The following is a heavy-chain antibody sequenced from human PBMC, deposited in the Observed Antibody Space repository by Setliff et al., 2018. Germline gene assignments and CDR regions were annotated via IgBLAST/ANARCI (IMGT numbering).Heavy chain of an antibody. CDR1: GYTFTNYP. J-gene: IGHJ6*03. CDR2: INRGSGDT. Sequence: ASVKVSCKASGYTFTNYPMHWVRQAPGQRLEWMGWINRGSGDTKYSRKFQGRVTITRDTSASTAYMELSRLTYEDTAVYYCARDDDDFYSGYPYMDVWGKGTTVTVSS. D-gene: IGHD3-3*01. CDR3: ARDDDDFYSGYPYMDV. V-gene: IGHV1-3*01.